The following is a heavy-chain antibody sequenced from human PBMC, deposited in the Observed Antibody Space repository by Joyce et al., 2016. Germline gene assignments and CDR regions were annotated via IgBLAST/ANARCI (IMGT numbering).Heavy chain of an antibody. J-gene: IGHJ5*02. CDR2: INTDGSST. V-gene: IGHV3-74*01. CDR3: VRGISARPGGPNWFDP. Sequence: EVQLVESGGGLVQPGGSLRLSCAASGFSFSGYWIHWVRQATGKGLGVFSRINTDGSSTSFADSVKGRFTISRDNAKNTLYLQMNSLRAEDTAVYYCVRGISARPGGPNWFDPWGQGTLVTVSS. CDR1: GFSFSGYW. D-gene: IGHD6-6*01.